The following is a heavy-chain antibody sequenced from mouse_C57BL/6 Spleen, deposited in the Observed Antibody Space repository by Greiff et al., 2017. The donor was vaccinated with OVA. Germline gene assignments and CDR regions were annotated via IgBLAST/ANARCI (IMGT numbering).Heavy chain of an antibody. D-gene: IGHD1-1*01. CDR3: AREPPYYGSSYGYFDV. CDR2: IYPSDSET. CDR1: GYTFTSYW. J-gene: IGHJ1*03. Sequence: QVQLQQPGAELVRPGSSVKLSCKASGYTFTSYWMDWVKQRPGQGLEWIGNIYPSDSETHYNQKFKDKATLTVDKSSSTAYMQLSSLTSEDSAVYYCAREPPYYGSSYGYFDVWGTGTTVTVSS. V-gene: IGHV1-61*01.